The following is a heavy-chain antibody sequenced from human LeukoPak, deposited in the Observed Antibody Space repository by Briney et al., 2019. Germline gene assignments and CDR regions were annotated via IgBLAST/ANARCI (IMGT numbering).Heavy chain of an antibody. Sequence: KSSETLSLTCTISGGSISNYYCTWIRQPPGEGLEWVGYIYNSGTTIYNPSLESRATISADTSKNQFSLKVNSVTAADTAVYYCARTATLRGAIDYWGQGTLVTVSS. V-gene: IGHV4-59*08. J-gene: IGHJ4*02. CDR1: GGSISNYY. CDR2: IYNSGTT. D-gene: IGHD2-2*01. CDR3: ARTATLRGAIDY.